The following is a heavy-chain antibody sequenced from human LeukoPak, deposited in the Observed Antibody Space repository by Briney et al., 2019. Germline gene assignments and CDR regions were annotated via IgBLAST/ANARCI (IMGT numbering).Heavy chain of an antibody. CDR3: ARYTSGWRSFDI. J-gene: IGHJ3*02. D-gene: IGHD6-19*01. CDR2: SYFSGST. V-gene: IGHV4-59*01. Sequence: SETLSLTCTVSDGSISSYYWSWIWQPPGKGLEWIGQSYFSGSTNYNPSLKSRVTISVDTSKNQFSLKLSSVTAADTAVYYCARYTSGWRSFDIWGQGTMVTVSS. CDR1: DGSISSYY.